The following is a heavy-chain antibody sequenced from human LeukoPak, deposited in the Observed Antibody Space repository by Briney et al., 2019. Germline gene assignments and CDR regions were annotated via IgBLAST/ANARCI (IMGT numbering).Heavy chain of an antibody. CDR3: AREDYYGSGIPLDY. D-gene: IGHD3-10*01. Sequence: PGGSLRLSCAASGFTFDDYGMSWVRQAPGEGLEWVSGINWNGGSTGYADSVKGRFTISRDNAKNSLYLQMNSLRAEDTALYYCAREDYYGSGIPLDYWGQGTLVTVSS. CDR2: INWNGGST. V-gene: IGHV3-20*04. J-gene: IGHJ4*02. CDR1: GFTFDDYG.